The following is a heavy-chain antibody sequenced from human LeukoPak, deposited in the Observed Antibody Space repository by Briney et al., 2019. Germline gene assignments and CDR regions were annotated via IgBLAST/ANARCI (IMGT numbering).Heavy chain of an antibody. D-gene: IGHD3-22*01. J-gene: IGHJ4*02. Sequence: KPGGSLRLSCAASGFTFSSYSMNWVRQAPGKGLEWVSSISSGSSYIYYADSVKGRFTISRDNAKNSLYLQMNSLRAEDTAVYYCARVPGGPYYDSSGYYYDYWGQGTLVTVSS. V-gene: IGHV3-21*01. CDR1: GFTFSSYS. CDR3: ARVPGGPYYDSSGYYYDY. CDR2: ISSGSSYI.